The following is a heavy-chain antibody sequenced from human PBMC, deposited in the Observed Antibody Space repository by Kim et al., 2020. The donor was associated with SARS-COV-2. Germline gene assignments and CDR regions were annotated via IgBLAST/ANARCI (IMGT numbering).Heavy chain of an antibody. CDR2: IYHSGST. CDR3: ARASDPVDY. CDR1: GYSISSGYY. Sequence: SETLSLTCTVSGYSISSGYYWGWIRQPPGKGLEWIGSIYHSGSTYYNPSLKSRVTISVDTSKNQFSLKLSSVTAADTAVYYCARASDPVDYWGQGTLVTVSS. V-gene: IGHV4-38-2*02. J-gene: IGHJ4*02.